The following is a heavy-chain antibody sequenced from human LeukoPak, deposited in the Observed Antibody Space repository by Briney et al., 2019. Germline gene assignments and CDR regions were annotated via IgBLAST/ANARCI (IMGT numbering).Heavy chain of an antibody. CDR2: IYSGGST. J-gene: IGHJ3*02. V-gene: IGHV3-53*01. CDR3: AGHCSSTSCPRGDDAFDI. D-gene: IGHD2-2*01. Sequence: TGGSLRLSCAASGFTVSSNYMSWVRQAPGKGLEWVSVIYSGGSTYYADSVKGRFTISRDNSKNTLYLQMNSLRAEDTAVYYCAGHCSSTSCPRGDDAFDIWGQGTMVTVSS. CDR1: GFTVSSNY.